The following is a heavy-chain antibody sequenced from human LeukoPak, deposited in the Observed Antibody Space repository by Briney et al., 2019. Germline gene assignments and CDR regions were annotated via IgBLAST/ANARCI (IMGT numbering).Heavy chain of an antibody. CDR2: IKEDGSEK. V-gene: IGHV3-7*01. CDR3: ARPILMWFGESRGGAFDF. D-gene: IGHD3-10*01. Sequence: GGSLKLSCAASGFTFRSYWMTWVRQAPGKGLESVANIKEDGSEKYYVDSVKGRFTISRDNAKNSLYLQMDSLRAEDTAVYYCARPILMWFGESRGGAFDFWGQGIMVAVSS. J-gene: IGHJ3*01. CDR1: GFTFRSYW.